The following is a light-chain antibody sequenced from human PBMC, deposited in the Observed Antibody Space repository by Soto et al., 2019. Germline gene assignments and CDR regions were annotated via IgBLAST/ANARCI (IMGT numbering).Light chain of an antibody. CDR3: CSYSSTTTREV. Sequence: QSVLAQPASVSGSPGQSITISCTGTSSDVGAYNSVSWYQQHPHRAPQVIIYKGTQRPSGVSNRFSGSTSGNAASLTISALQTDDEADYFCCSYSSTTTREVFGTGKKVTV. CDR2: KGT. CDR1: SSDVGAYNS. J-gene: IGLJ1*01. V-gene: IGLV2-14*02.